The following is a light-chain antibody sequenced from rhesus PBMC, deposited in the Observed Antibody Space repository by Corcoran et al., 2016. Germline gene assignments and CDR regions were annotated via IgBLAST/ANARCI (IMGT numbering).Light chain of an antibody. CDR1: SSDIGGYNR. V-gene: IGLV2-13*03. J-gene: IGLJ1*01. Sequence: QAAPTQSPSGSGSPGQSVTISCTGTSSDIGGYNRVSWYQQHPGKAPKLMIYEVSKRPSGVSDRFSGSKSGNTASLTISGLQAEDEAYYSCSSYASSSTFIFGAGTRLTVL. CDR3: SSYASSSTFI. CDR2: EVS.